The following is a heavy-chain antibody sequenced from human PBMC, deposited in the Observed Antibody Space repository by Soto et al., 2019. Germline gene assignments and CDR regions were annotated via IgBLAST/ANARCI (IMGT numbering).Heavy chain of an antibody. D-gene: IGHD3-22*01. V-gene: IGHV3-33*01. CDR3: ARDNSDSGGYYYFDY. CDR2: IWFDGSSK. Sequence: QVQLVESGGGVVQPGRSLRLSCAASGFSFSTYGMHWVRQAPGKGLECVAVIWFDGSSKQYADSVKGRFTISRDNSKNTLYLQMNSLIVEDTAVYYCARDNSDSGGYYYFDYWGQGTLVTVSS. CDR1: GFSFSTYG. J-gene: IGHJ4*02.